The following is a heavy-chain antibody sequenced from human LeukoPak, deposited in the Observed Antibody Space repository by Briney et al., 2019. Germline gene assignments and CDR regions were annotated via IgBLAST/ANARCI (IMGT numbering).Heavy chain of an antibody. CDR2: ISGSGGST. D-gene: IGHD4-11*01. Sequence: GGSLRLSCAASGFTFSSYAMSWVRQAPGKGLEWVSAISGSGGSTYYADSVKGRFTISRDNSKNTLYLQMNSLRAEDTAVYYCAKLPVRTTVTTHYFDYWGQGTLVTVSS. J-gene: IGHJ4*02. CDR1: GFTFSSYA. CDR3: AKLPVRTTVTTHYFDY. V-gene: IGHV3-23*01.